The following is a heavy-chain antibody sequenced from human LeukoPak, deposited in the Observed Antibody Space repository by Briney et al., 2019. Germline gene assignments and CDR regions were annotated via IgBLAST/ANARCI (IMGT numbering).Heavy chain of an antibody. CDR1: GGSFSGYY. J-gene: IGHJ4*02. CDR2: INHSGST. CDR3: ARGALEVVVVAATPGHYFDY. Sequence: SETLSLTCAVYGGSFSGYYWSWIRQPPGKGLEWIGEINHSGSTNHNPSLKSRVTISVDTSKNQFSLKLSSVTAADTAVYYCARGALEVVVVAATPGHYFDYWGQGTLVTVSS. V-gene: IGHV4-34*01. D-gene: IGHD2-15*01.